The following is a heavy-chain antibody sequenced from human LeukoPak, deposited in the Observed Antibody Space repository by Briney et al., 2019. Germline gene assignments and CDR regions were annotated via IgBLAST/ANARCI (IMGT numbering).Heavy chain of an antibody. CDR2: ISSSSSTI. CDR1: GFTFSSYS. V-gene: IGHV3-48*01. D-gene: IGHD5-12*01. CDR3: ARDRGYSGYDYRY. Sequence: GSLRLSCAASGFTFSSYSMNWVRQAPGKGLEWVSYISSSSSTIYYADSVKGRFTISRDNAKNSLYLQMNSLRAEDTAVYYCARDRGYSGYDYRYWGQGTLVTVSS. J-gene: IGHJ4*02.